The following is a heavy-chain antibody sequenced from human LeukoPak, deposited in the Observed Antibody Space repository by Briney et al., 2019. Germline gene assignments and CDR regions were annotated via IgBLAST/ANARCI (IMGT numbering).Heavy chain of an antibody. CDR2: IYYSGST. D-gene: IGHD2-2*03. Sequence: PSETLSLTCTVSGGSISSYYWSWIRQPPGKGLEWIGYIYYSGSTYYNPSLKSRVTISVDTSKNQFSLKLSSVTAADTAVYYCARGAGFCSSTSCSDAFDIWGQGTMVTVSS. CDR1: GGSISSYY. CDR3: ARGAGFCSSTSCSDAFDI. V-gene: IGHV4-30-4*08. J-gene: IGHJ3*02.